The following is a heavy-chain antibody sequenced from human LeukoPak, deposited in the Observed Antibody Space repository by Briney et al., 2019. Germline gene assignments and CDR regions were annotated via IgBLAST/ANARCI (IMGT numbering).Heavy chain of an antibody. Sequence: SETLSLTCAVYGGSFSGYYWSWIRQPPGNGLEWIGEINHSGSTNYNPSLKSRVTISVDTSKNQFSLKLSSVTAADTAVYYCARVTVLRFLEWLLHDAFDIWGQGTMVTVSS. V-gene: IGHV4-34*01. CDR2: INHSGST. D-gene: IGHD3-3*01. J-gene: IGHJ3*02. CDR1: GGSFSGYY. CDR3: ARVTVLRFLEWLLHDAFDI.